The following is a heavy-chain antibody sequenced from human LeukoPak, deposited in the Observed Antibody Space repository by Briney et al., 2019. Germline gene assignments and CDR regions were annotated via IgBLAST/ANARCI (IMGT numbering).Heavy chain of an antibody. D-gene: IGHD3-16*02. J-gene: IGHJ4*02. CDR3: ARAGDDYVWGSYRYTEY. CDR1: GGSISSYY. Sequence: SETLSLTCTVSGGSISSYYWSWIRQPPGKGLEWIGYIYYSGSTNYNPSLKSRVTISVDTSKNQFSLKLSSVTAADTAVYYCARAGDDYVWGSYRYTEYWGQGTLVTVSS. V-gene: IGHV4-59*01. CDR2: IYYSGST.